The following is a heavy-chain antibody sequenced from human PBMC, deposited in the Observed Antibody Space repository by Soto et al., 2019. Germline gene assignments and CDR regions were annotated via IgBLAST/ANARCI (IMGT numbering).Heavy chain of an antibody. CDR2: ISGSGGST. CDR1: GFTFSNYA. Sequence: EVQLLESGGGFVHPGGSLRLSCAASGFTFSNYAMSWVRQAPGRGLEWVSAISGSGGSTYYSDSVKGRFTISRDNSKNTLSLQVNSLNAEDTALYYCAKPYYEIVTGYSPFDSWGQGTLVTVSS. D-gene: IGHD3-9*01. CDR3: AKPYYEIVTGYSPFDS. V-gene: IGHV3-23*01. J-gene: IGHJ4*02.